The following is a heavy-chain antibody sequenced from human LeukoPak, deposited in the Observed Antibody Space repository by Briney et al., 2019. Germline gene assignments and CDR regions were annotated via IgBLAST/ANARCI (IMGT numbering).Heavy chain of an antibody. CDR3: AVPITIFGVVIPLGY. J-gene: IGHJ4*02. D-gene: IGHD3-3*01. CDR1: GGTFSSYA. Sequence: SLKVSCKASGGTFSSYAISWVRQAPGQGLEWMGGIIPIFGTANYAQKFQGRVTITADESTSTAYMELSSLRSEDTAVYYCAVPITIFGVVIPLGYWGQGTLVTVSS. V-gene: IGHV1-69*01. CDR2: IIPIFGTA.